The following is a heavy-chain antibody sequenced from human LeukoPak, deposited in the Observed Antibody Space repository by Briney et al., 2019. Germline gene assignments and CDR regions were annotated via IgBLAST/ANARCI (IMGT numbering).Heavy chain of an antibody. D-gene: IGHD3-10*01. CDR2: IATSGET. CDR1: GFTFRSYA. J-gene: IGHJ4*02. Sequence: GGSLRLSCAASGFTFRSYAMSWVRQAPGKGLEWVAVIATSGETFYAESLRDRFTISRDNSKNTVFLQMSSLRAEVTATYYCANYKRGPTYYFESWGQGTLVTVSS. V-gene: IGHV3-23*01. CDR3: ANYKRGPTYYFES.